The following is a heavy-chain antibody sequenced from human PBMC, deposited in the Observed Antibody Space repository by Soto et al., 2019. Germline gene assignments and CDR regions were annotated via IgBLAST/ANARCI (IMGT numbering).Heavy chain of an antibody. Sequence: GASVKVSCKASGYTFTGYYMHWVRQAPGQGLEWMGWINPNSGGTNYAQKFQGWVTMTRDTSISTAYMELSRLRSDDTAVYYCARSPSGTYGMDVWGQAPTVTVSS. CDR1: GYTFTGYY. J-gene: IGHJ6*02. V-gene: IGHV1-2*04. CDR3: ARSPSGTYGMDV. D-gene: IGHD1-7*01. CDR2: INPNSGGT.